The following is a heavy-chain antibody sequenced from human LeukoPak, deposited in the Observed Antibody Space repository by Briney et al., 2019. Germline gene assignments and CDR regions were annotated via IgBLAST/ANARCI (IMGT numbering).Heavy chain of an antibody. Sequence: SVKVSCKASGYTFTSYGISWVRQAPGQGLEWMGRIIPILGIANYAQKFQGRVTITADKSTSTAYMELSSLRSEDTAVYYCAREGEPFDYWGQGTLVTVSS. CDR2: IIPILGIA. CDR3: AREGEPFDY. J-gene: IGHJ4*02. V-gene: IGHV1-69*04. CDR1: GYTFTSYG.